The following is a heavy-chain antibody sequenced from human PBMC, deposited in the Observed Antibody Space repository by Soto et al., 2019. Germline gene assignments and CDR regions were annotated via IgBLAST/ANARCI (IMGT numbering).Heavy chain of an antibody. Sequence: QVQLVESGGGVVQPGRSLRLSCAASGFSFSSYGMHWVRQAPGKGLEWVAMISYDGTDEYYADSVKGRFTISRDNSNNEVYLQINSLRAEDTAVYYCSKQESHWNDHFDYWGQGTLVTVSS. D-gene: IGHD1-1*01. J-gene: IGHJ4*02. CDR2: ISYDGTDE. CDR3: SKQESHWNDHFDY. CDR1: GFSFSSYG. V-gene: IGHV3-30*18.